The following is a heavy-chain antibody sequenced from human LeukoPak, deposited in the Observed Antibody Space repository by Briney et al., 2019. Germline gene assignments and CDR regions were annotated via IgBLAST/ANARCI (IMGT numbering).Heavy chain of an antibody. CDR1: GYTFTSYV. D-gene: IGHD2-21*02. Sequence: ASVKVSCKASGYTFTSYVISWVRQAPGQGLEWMGWISAYNGNTNYAQKRQGRVTMTTDTSTSAAYMELRSLRSDDTAVYYCARDNVVVTATTNFDYWGQGTLVTVSS. V-gene: IGHV1-18*04. CDR3: ARDNVVVTATTNFDY. J-gene: IGHJ4*02. CDR2: ISAYNGNT.